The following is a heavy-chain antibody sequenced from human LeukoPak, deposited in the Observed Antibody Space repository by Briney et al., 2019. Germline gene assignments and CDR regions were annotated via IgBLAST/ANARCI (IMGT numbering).Heavy chain of an antibody. D-gene: IGHD3-3*01. V-gene: IGHV3-48*01. CDR3: AKEAIFGVTLSDAFDI. Sequence: GGSLRLSCAASGFTFSSYSMNWVRQAPGKGLEWVSYISSSSSTIYYADSVKGRFTISRDNSKNTLYLQMNSLRAEDTAVYYCAKEAIFGVTLSDAFDIWGQGTMVTVSS. CDR2: ISSSSSTI. J-gene: IGHJ3*02. CDR1: GFTFSSYS.